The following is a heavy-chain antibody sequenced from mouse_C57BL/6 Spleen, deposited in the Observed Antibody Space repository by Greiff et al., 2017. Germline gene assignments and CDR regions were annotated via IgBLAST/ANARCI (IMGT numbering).Heavy chain of an antibody. D-gene: IGHD2-4*01. CDR2: ISSGSSTI. J-gene: IGHJ3*01. Sequence: EVMLVESGGGLVKPGGSLKLSCAASGFTFSDYGMHWVRQAPGKGLEWVAYISSGSSTIYYADTVKGRFTISRDNAKNTLFLQMTSLRSEDTAMCYCAGGEDYGGFAYWGQGTLVTVSA. CDR1: GFTFSDYG. V-gene: IGHV5-17*01. CDR3: AGGEDYGGFAY.